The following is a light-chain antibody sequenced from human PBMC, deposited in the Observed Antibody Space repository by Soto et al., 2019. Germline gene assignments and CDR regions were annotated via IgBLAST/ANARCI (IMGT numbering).Light chain of an antibody. J-gene: IGLJ1*01. Sequence: QSVLTQPASVSGSPGQSITISCTGTSSDVGGYNYVSWYQQHPGKAPKLMIYDVSNRPSGVSNRFSGSKSGNTASLTISGLQAEDEADYYSRSYTSSSTLPSVFGTGTRSP. CDR2: DVS. CDR3: RSYTSSSTLPSV. V-gene: IGLV2-14*01. CDR1: SSDVGGYNY.